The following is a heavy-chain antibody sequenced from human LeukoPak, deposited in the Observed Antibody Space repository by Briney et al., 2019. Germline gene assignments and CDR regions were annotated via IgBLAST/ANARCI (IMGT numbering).Heavy chain of an antibody. J-gene: IGHJ5*02. CDR2: ISAYNGNT. CDR3: ARRGSSYGISGANWFDP. CDR1: GYTFTSYG. Sequence: ASVKVSCKASGYTFTSYGISWVRQAPGQGLEWMGWISAYNGNTNYAQKLQGRVTMTTDTSTSTAYMELRSLRSDDTAMYYCARRGSSYGISGANWFDPWGQGTLVTVSS. D-gene: IGHD5-18*01. V-gene: IGHV1-18*01.